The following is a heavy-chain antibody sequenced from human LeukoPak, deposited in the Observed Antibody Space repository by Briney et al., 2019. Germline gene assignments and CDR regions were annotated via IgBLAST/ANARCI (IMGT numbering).Heavy chain of an antibody. CDR1: GFTFSSYW. CDR3: ARVRVDVVVVPAASSLYYYYYYMDV. Sequence: GGSLSLSWAASGFTFSSYWMSWVRQAAGEGLEWLANIKQDGSEKYYVDSVKGRFTISRDNAKNSLYLQMNSLRAVDTAVYYCARVRVDVVVVPAASSLYYYYYYMDVWGKGTTVTISS. D-gene: IGHD2-2*01. CDR2: IKQDGSEK. J-gene: IGHJ6*03. V-gene: IGHV3-7*01.